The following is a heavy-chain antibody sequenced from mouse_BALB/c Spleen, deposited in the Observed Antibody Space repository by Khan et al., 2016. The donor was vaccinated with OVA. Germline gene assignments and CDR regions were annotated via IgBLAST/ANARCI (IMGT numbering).Heavy chain of an antibody. V-gene: IGHV1S81*02. CDR2: INPSNGDP. J-gene: IGHJ3*01. CDR1: GYTFTNYY. CDR3: TRCGYGTFAY. D-gene: IGHD2-1*01. Sequence: QVQLQQSGAELVKPGASVKLSCKASGYTFTNYYMYWVKQRPGQGLEWIGEINPSNGDPNFNEKFKTKATLTVDKSSSTAYMQLSSLTSEDSAIYYCTRCGYGTFAYWGQGTLVTVSA.